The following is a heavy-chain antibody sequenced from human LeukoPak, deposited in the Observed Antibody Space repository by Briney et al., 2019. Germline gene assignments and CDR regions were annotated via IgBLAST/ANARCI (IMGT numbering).Heavy chain of an antibody. Sequence: GASVKVSCKASGYTFTGYYMHWVRQAPGQGLEWVGRINPNSGGTNYAQKFQGRVTMTRDTSISTAYMELSRLRSDDTAVYYCARDGGSGSYSSYSYYMDVWGKGTTVTVSS. D-gene: IGHD3-10*01. J-gene: IGHJ6*03. CDR2: INPNSGGT. CDR1: GYTFTGYY. V-gene: IGHV1-2*06. CDR3: ARDGGSGSYSSYSYYMDV.